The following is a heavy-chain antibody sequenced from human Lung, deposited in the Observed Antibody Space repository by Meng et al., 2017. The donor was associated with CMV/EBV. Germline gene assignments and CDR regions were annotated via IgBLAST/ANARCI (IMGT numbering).Heavy chain of an antibody. CDR2: IKHDGNQA. V-gene: IGHV3-7*01. D-gene: IGHD2-2*01. CDR3: ARILGCESTRCYEGAVAL. CDR1: GFTFSDHW. J-gene: IGHJ3*01. Sequence: ESXKISXEDSGFTFSDHWMGWVRQAPGKGLEWVANIKHDGNQAYYVDSLKGRFTISRDNARRALYLHLNSLRVEDTAVYYCARILGCESTRCYEGAVALLGQGTMVTVSS.